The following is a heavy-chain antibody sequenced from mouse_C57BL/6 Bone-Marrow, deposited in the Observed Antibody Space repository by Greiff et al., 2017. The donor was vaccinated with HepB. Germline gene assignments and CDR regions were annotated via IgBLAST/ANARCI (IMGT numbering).Heavy chain of an antibody. V-gene: IGHV3-6*01. Sequence: EVQLKQSGPGLVKPSQSLSLTCSVTGYSITSGYYWNWIRQFPGNKLEWMGYISYDGSNNYNPSLKNQISITRDTSTNQVFLKLNSVTTEDTATYYCAREGGYGPSGYFDYWGQGTTLTVSS. J-gene: IGHJ2*01. D-gene: IGHD1-1*02. CDR2: ISYDGSN. CDR1: GYSITSGYY. CDR3: AREGGYGPSGYFDY.